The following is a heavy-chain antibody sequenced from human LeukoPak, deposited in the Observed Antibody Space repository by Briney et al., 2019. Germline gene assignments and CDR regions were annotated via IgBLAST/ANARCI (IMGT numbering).Heavy chain of an antibody. V-gene: IGHV4-61*02. Sequence: SETLSLTCTVSGGSISSGSYYWSWIRQPAGKGLEWIGRIYTSGSTNYNPSLNSRVVISLDASRNQVSLNLSSVTVADTAVYYCARDHGVVPLDPWGQGTLVTISS. D-gene: IGHD6-6*01. CDR3: ARDHGVVPLDP. CDR1: GGSISSGSYY. CDR2: IYTSGST. J-gene: IGHJ5*02.